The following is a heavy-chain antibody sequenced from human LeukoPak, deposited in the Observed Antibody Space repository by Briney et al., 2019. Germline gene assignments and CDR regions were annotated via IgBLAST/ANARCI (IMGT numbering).Heavy chain of an antibody. D-gene: IGHD3-22*01. V-gene: IGHV1-3*01. Sequence: ASVKVSCKASGYTFTSYAMHWVRQAPGQRLEWMGWINAGNGNTKYSQKFQGRVTITRDTSASTAYMELSSLRSEDTAVYYCARGIAGYYDSSGYYWSGLSYFDYWGQGTLVTVSS. J-gene: IGHJ4*02. CDR2: INAGNGNT. CDR3: ARGIAGYYDSSGYYWSGLSYFDY. CDR1: GYTFTSYA.